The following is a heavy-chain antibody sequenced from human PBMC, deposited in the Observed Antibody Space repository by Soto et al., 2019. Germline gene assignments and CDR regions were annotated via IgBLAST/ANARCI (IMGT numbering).Heavy chain of an antibody. J-gene: IGHJ6*03. CDR1: GFTFSSYA. CDR2: ISGSGGST. V-gene: IGHV3-23*01. CDR3: AKPPAPRPWRAGNYVVSGYYYMDV. D-gene: IGHD4-4*01. Sequence: EVQLLESGGGLVQPGGSLRLSCAASGFTFSSYAMSWVRQAPGKGLEWVSAISGSGGSTYYADSVKGRFTISRDNSKNTLYLQMNSLRAEDTAVYYCAKPPAPRPWRAGNYVVSGYYYMDVWGKGTTVTVSS.